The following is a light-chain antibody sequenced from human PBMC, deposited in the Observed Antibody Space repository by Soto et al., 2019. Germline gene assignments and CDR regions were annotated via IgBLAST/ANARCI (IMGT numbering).Light chain of an antibody. CDR1: SSDVGAYNF. J-gene: IGLJ1*01. Sequence: QSFLTQPASVSGSPGQSITISCTGTSSDVGAYNFVSWYQHHPGRAPKLIIYEVTIRPSGVSNRFSGSKSGNTASLTISGLQAEDEADYYCSSYTTSAPYVFGSGTKVTVL. V-gene: IGLV2-14*01. CDR2: EVT. CDR3: SSYTTSAPYV.